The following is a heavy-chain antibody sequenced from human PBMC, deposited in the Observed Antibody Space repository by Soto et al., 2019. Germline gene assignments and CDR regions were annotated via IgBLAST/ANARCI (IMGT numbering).Heavy chain of an antibody. J-gene: IGHJ4*02. D-gene: IGHD3-16*02. Sequence: EVQLAESGGGLVQPGGSLRLSCAASGFTFSSHWMHWVRQAPGKGLVWVSRIIGDGNEITYADSVKGRFTISRDNAKNTVIVQMNILRSEDTAVYYCVRDHVRGNDRHFYYWGQGTLVTVSS. CDR3: VRDHVRGNDRHFYY. CDR2: IIGDGNEI. CDR1: GFTFSSHW. V-gene: IGHV3-74*01.